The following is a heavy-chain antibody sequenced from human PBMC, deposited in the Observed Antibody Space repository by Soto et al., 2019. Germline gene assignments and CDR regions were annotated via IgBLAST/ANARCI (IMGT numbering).Heavy chain of an antibody. CDR1: GGSFSGYY. J-gene: IGHJ5*02. D-gene: IGHD3-3*01. CDR3: ASVFTGYDFWSGYYTWFDP. Sequence: SETLSLTCAVYGGSFSGYYWSWIRQPPGKGLEWIGEINHSGSTNYNPSLKSRVTISVDTSKNQFSLKLSSVTAADTAVYYCASVFTGYDFWSGYYTWFDPWGPGTLVTVSS. V-gene: IGHV4-34*01. CDR2: INHSGST.